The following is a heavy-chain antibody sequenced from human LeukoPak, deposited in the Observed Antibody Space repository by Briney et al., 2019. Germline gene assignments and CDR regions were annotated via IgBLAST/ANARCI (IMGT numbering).Heavy chain of an antibody. V-gene: IGHV3-30*02. D-gene: IGHD3-10*01. J-gene: IGHJ4*02. CDR2: IRYDGSNK. Sequence: GSLRLSCAASGFTFSSYGMYWVRQAPGKGLEWVAFIRYDGSNKYYADSVKGRFTISRDNSKNTLYLQMNSLRAEDTAVYYCANQEHYYGSGSYYLWGQGTLVTVSS. CDR1: GFTFSSYG. CDR3: ANQEHYYGSGSYYL.